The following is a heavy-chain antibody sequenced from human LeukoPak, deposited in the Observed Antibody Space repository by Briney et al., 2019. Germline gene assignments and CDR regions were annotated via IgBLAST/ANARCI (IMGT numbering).Heavy chain of an antibody. V-gene: IGHV3-23*01. CDR1: GFTFSSYA. J-gene: IGHJ6*03. CDR2: ISSSGGST. CDR3: AKFLPPAEYYYYYMDV. D-gene: IGHD1-14*01. Sequence: GGSLRLSCAASGFTFSSYAMSWVRQAPGKGLEWVSAISSSGGSTYYADSVKGRFTISRDNSKNTLYLQMNSLRAEDTAVYYCAKFLPPAEYYYYYMDVWGKGTTVTVSS.